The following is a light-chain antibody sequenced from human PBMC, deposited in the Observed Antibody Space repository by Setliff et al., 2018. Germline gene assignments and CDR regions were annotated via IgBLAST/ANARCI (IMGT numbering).Light chain of an antibody. J-gene: IGLJ1*01. CDR2: DVS. V-gene: IGLV2-14*01. Sequence: QSALTQPASVPGSLGQSITISCTGTSSDAGGYDHVSWYQQHPGKAPKLMIYDVSQRPSGVSNRFSGSKSGNTASLTISGLQAEDGADYYCSSYTITTAYVLGTGTKVTVL. CDR1: SSDAGGYDH. CDR3: SSYTITTAYV.